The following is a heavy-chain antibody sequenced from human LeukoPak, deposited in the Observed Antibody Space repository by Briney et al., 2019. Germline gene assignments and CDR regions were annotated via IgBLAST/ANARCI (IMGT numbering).Heavy chain of an antibody. V-gene: IGHV1-69*01. Sequence: SVKVSCKASGGTFSSYAISWVRQAPGQGLEWMGGIIPIFGTANYAQKFQGRVAITADESTSTAYMELSSLRSEDTAVYYCARGAYSSGWYGEFDYWGQGTLVTVSS. D-gene: IGHD6-19*01. CDR3: ARGAYSSGWYGEFDY. CDR2: IIPIFGTA. J-gene: IGHJ4*02. CDR1: GGTFSSYA.